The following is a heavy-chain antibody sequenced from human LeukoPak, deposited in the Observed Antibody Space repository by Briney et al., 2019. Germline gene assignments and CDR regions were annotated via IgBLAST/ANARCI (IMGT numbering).Heavy chain of an antibody. V-gene: IGHV4-34*01. D-gene: IGHD5-12*01. Sequence: SETLSLTCAVYGGSFSGYYWSWIRQPPGKGLEWIGEINHSGSTNYNPSIKSRVTISVDTSKNQFSLKLSSVTAADTAVYYCARLRGYSGYDAIPYYYYGMDVWGKGTTVTVSS. CDR2: INHSGST. CDR1: GGSFSGYY. CDR3: ARLRGYSGYDAIPYYYYGMDV. J-gene: IGHJ6*04.